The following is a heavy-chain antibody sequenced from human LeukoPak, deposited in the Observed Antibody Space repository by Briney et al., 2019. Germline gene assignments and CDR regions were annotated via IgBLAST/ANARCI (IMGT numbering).Heavy chain of an antibody. CDR3: ARDDALEDNALDI. CDR1: GFTFSSYA. V-gene: IGHV3-23*01. J-gene: IGHJ3*02. D-gene: IGHD1-1*01. CDR2: ISGSGVNT. Sequence: GGSLRLSCAASGFTFSSYAMSWVRQAPGKGLEWVSGISGSGVNTYHADSVKGRFTISRDNSKNTLFLQMNSVRAEDTAVYYCARDDALEDNALDIWGQGTMVTVSS.